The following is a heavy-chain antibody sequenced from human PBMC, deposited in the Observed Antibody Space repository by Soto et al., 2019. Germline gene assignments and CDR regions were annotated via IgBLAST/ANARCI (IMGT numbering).Heavy chain of an antibody. CDR3: ARRRYCSSTSCSWFDP. V-gene: IGHV5-51*01. D-gene: IGHD2-2*01. CDR2: IHPGDSDT. CDR1: GYSFTSYW. Sequence: PGESLKISCKGSGYSFTSYWIGWVRQMPGKGLEWMGIIHPGDSDTRYSPSFQGQVTISADKSISTAYLQWSSLKASDTAMYYCARRRYCSSTSCSWFDPWGQGTLVTVSS. J-gene: IGHJ5*02.